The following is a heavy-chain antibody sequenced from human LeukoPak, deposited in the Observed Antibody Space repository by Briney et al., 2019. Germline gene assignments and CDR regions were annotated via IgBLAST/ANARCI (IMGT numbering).Heavy chain of an antibody. Sequence: SETLSLTCTVSGDSISSSSYYWGWIRQPPGKGLEWIGSIYYSGSTYYNPSLKSRITISVDTSKNQFSLKLSSETAADTAVYYCARASGYSSGSSIYYFDYWGHGTLVTVSS. V-gene: IGHV4-39*07. CDR2: IYYSGST. CDR3: ARASGYSSGSSIYYFDY. D-gene: IGHD5-18*01. CDR1: GDSISSSSYY. J-gene: IGHJ4*01.